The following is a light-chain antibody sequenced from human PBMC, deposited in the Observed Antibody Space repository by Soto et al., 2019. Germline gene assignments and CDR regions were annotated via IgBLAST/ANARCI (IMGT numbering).Light chain of an antibody. V-gene: IGLV2-14*01. CDR2: EVS. J-gene: IGLJ3*02. CDR3: SSYRSSSTWV. CDR1: SSDVGGYNY. Sequence: QPVLTQPASVSGSPGQSITLSCTGTSSDVGGYNYVSWYQQHPGKAPKLMIYEVSYRSSGVSNRFSGSKSGNTASLTISGLQADDEADYYCSSYRSSSTWVFGGGTKLTVL.